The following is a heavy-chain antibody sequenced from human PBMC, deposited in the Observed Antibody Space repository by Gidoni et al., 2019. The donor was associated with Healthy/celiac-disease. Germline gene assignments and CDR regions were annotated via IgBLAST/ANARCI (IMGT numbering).Heavy chain of an antibody. J-gene: IGHJ4*02. V-gene: IGHV3-30*18. CDR1: GFTFSSYG. CDR2: IAYDGSNK. Sequence: QVQLVESGGGVFQPGRSLRLLCAASGFTFSSYGMHWVRQAPGKGLEWVAVIAYDGSNKYYADSVKGRFTISRDNSKNTLYLQMNGLGAEDTAVYYCAKDEGIVGATDYWGQGTLVTVSS. D-gene: IGHD1-26*01. CDR3: AKDEGIVGATDY.